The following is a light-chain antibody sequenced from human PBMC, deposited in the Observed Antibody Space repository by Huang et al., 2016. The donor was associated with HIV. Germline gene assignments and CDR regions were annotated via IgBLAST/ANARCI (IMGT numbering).Light chain of an antibody. CDR1: QSVNTF. Sequence: EIVLTQSPATLSLSPGERATLSCRASQSVNTFLAWYQQKPGQAPRLLIYDAANRATGIPARFSGSGSGTDFTLTISSLEPEDFAVYYCQQRSKRPLTFGGGTKVEIK. CDR2: DAA. V-gene: IGKV3-11*01. CDR3: QQRSKRPLT. J-gene: IGKJ4*01.